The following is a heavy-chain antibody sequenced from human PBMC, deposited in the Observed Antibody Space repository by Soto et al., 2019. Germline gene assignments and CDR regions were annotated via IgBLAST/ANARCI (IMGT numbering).Heavy chain of an antibody. V-gene: IGHV2-5*02. CDR2: TYWDDDK. CDR3: ARVVDATLLDY. CDR1: GFSLSTTGVG. D-gene: IGHD2-15*01. Sequence: SGPTLVNPTQTLTLTCTFSGFSLSTTGVGVGWIRQPPGKALEWLALTYWDDDKRFSPSLKSRLTITKDTSKNQVVLTMTNMDPADTATYYCARVVDATLLDYWGQGTLVTVSS. J-gene: IGHJ4*02.